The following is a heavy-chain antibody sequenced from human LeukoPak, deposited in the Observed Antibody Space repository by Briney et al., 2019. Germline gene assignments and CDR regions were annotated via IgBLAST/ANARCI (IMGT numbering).Heavy chain of an antibody. CDR3: AKDCHGTDPDYFDS. J-gene: IGHJ4*02. V-gene: IGHV3-23*01. Sequence: QPGGSLRLSCTASGFTFSSYAMTWVRQAPGKGLEWVSSIDGSGSRIYYADSVKGRFTISRDNSKNALYLQMDSLRAEDTAVYYCAKDCHGTDPDYFDSSSQGTLVTVSS. D-gene: IGHD2-8*02. CDR1: GFTFSSYA. CDR2: IDGSGSRI.